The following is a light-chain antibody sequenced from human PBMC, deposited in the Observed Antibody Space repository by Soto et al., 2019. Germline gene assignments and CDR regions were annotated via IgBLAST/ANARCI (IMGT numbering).Light chain of an antibody. CDR1: SSNIGAGYP. CDR2: G. V-gene: IGLV1-40*01. CDR3: QSYDSSLSRRWV. Sequence: QSVLTQPPSVSGAPGQRVTISCTGSSSNIGAGYPVHWYQQLPGTAPKLLVAGNRPSGVPDRFSVSKSGASSSLAITGLQAEDEADYYSQSYDSSLSRRWVFGGGTQLTVL. J-gene: IGLJ3*02.